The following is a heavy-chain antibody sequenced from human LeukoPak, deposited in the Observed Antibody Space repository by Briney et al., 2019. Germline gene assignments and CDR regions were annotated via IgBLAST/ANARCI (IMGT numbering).Heavy chain of an antibody. Sequence: ASVKVSCKASGYTFTGYYMHWVRQAPGQGLEWMGRINPNSGGTNYAQKFQGRVTMTRDTSISTAYMELSRLRSDDTAVYYCARAKRNYGDSFFDYWGQGTLATVSS. CDR1: GYTFTGYY. CDR2: INPNSGGT. J-gene: IGHJ4*02. D-gene: IGHD4-17*01. V-gene: IGHV1-2*06. CDR3: ARAKRNYGDSFFDY.